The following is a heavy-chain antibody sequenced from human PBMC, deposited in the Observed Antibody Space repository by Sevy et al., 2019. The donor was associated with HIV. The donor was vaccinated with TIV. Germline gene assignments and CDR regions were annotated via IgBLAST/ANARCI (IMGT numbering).Heavy chain of an antibody. CDR2: IYWNDDQ. CDR1: GFSLSTSGVG. D-gene: IGHD3-22*01. Sequence: SGPTLVKPTQTLTLTCTFSGFSLSTSGVGVGWIRQPPGKALAWLAVIYWNDDQRYSPSLKSRLTITKDTSKNQVVLTMTNMDPVDTATYYCADRGGAHYYDSSGYYTRAEYFEHWGQGTLVTVSS. V-gene: IGHV2-5*01. J-gene: IGHJ1*01. CDR3: ADRGGAHYYDSSGYYTRAEYFEH.